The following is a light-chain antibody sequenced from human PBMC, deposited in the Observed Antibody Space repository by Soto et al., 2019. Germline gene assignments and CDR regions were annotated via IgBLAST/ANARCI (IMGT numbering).Light chain of an antibody. V-gene: IGKV1-39*01. CDR3: QQSYSTLGWT. Sequence: DIQMTQSPSSLSASVGDRVTITCRASQSMSSYLNWYQQKPGKAPKLLIYAASSLQSGVPSRFSGSGSGTDFTLTISSLQPEDFATYYCQQSYSTLGWTFGQGTKVEIK. J-gene: IGKJ1*01. CDR2: AAS. CDR1: QSMSSY.